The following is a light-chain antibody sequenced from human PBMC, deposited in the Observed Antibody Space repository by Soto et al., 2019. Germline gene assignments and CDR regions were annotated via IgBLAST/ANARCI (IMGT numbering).Light chain of an antibody. Sequence: EIVLTQSPGTLSLSPGERATLSCRASQSVSSSFYLAWYQQKPGQAPRLLMYGASNRATGIPDRFSGSGSGTDFTLTISRLEPEDFAVYYCQQYGSSGTFGQGTKVDIK. CDR1: QSVSSSFY. V-gene: IGKV3-20*01. CDR2: GAS. J-gene: IGKJ1*01. CDR3: QQYGSSGT.